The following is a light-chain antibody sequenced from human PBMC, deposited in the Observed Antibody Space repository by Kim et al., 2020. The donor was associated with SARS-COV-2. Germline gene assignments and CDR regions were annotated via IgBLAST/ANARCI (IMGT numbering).Light chain of an antibody. CDR1: QGISNH. J-gene: IGKJ4*01. Sequence: DIQMTQSPSSLSASVGGRVTITCRASQGISNHLAWFQQKPGKAPRSLIYLASNLQSGVPSKFSGSGSGTDFTLTINSLQPEDFATYYCQQHNTYPLTFGGGTKVDIK. CDR3: QQHNTYPLT. V-gene: IGKV1-16*02. CDR2: LAS.